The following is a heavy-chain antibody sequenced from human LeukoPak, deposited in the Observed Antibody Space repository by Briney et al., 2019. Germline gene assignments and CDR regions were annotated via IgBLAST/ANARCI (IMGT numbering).Heavy chain of an antibody. CDR2: IRSKANSYAT. J-gene: IGHJ4*02. CDR1: GFTFSGSA. V-gene: IGHV3-73*01. CDR3: TSEPITEVATIGVQKGGY. Sequence: AGGSLRLSCAASGFTFSGSAMHWVRQASGKGLEWVGRIRSKANSYATAYAASVKGRFTISRDDSKNTAYLQMNSLKTEDTAVYYCTSEPITEVATIGVQKGGYWGQGTLVTVSS. D-gene: IGHD5-24*01.